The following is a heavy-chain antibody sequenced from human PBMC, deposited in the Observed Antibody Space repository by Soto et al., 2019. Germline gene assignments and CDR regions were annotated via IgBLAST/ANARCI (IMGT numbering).Heavy chain of an antibody. CDR2: ISGSGADT. V-gene: IGHV3-23*01. CDR1: GFIFSNYA. Sequence: GGSLRLSCAPSGFIFSNYAMSWVRQARGKGLEWVSAISGSGADTYYTESVKGRFTISRDNFKNTLYLQMNSLRAEDTAVYYCEKDNGRGGGSVFDYWGQGTLVTVSS. D-gene: IGHD2-15*01. CDR3: EKDNGRGGGSVFDY. J-gene: IGHJ4*02.